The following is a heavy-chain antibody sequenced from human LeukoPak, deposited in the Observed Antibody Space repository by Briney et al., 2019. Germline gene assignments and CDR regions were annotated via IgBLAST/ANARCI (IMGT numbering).Heavy chain of an antibody. J-gene: IGHJ4*02. Sequence: ASVKVSCKTSGYTFTGYYIHWVRQAPGQGLEWMGWINPNSGGTNYAQKFQGRVTMTRDTSISTAYMELSRLRSDDTAVYYCARDIITMVRGVIGYWGQGTLVTVSS. CDR1: GYTFTGYY. V-gene: IGHV1-2*02. CDR2: INPNSGGT. CDR3: ARDIITMVRGVIGY. D-gene: IGHD3-10*01.